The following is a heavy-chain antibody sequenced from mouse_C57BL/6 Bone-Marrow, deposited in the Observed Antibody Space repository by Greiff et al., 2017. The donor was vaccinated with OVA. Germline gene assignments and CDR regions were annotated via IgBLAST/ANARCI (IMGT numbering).Heavy chain of an antibody. V-gene: IGHV1-64*01. D-gene: IGHD1-1*01. CDR1: GYTFTSYW. CDR2: IHPNSGST. CDR3: ALYYGSSYPGFAY. Sequence: VQLQQSGAELVKPGASVKLSCKASGYTFTSYWMHWVKQRPGQGLEWIGMIHPNSGSTNYNEKFKSKATLTVDKSSSTAYMQLSSLTSEDSAVYYCALYYGSSYPGFAYWGQGTLVTVSA. J-gene: IGHJ3*01.